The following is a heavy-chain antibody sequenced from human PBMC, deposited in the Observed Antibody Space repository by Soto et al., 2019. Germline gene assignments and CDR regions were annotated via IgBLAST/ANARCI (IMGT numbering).Heavy chain of an antibody. D-gene: IGHD6-6*01. CDR1: GGSISSGGYY. J-gene: IGHJ4*02. V-gene: IGHV4-31*03. CDR2: IYYSGST. CDR3: ARDGLVPFDY. Sequence: SETLSLTCTVSGGSISSGGYYWSWIRQHPGKGLEWIGYIYYSGSTYYNPSLKSRVTISVDTSKNQFSLKLSSVTAADTAVYYCARDGLVPFDYWGQGTLVTVSS.